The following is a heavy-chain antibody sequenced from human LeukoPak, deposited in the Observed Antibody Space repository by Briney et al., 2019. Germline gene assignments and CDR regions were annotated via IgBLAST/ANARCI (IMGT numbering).Heavy chain of an antibody. Sequence: SETLSLTCTVSGGSISSYYWSWIRQPPGKGLEWIGYIYYSGSTNYNPSLKSRVTISVDTSKNQFSLKLSSVTAAHTAVYYCARWGGLGSLDYWGQGTLVTVSS. V-gene: IGHV4-59*01. CDR1: GGSISSYY. D-gene: IGHD3-16*01. CDR3: ARWGGLGSLDY. CDR2: IYYSGST. J-gene: IGHJ4*02.